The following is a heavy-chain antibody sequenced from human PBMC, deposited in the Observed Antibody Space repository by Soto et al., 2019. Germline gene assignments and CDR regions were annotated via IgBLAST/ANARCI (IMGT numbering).Heavy chain of an antibody. Sequence: SETLSLTCAVYGGSFSGYYWSWIRQPPGKGPEWIGEINHSGSTNYNPSLKSRVTISVDTSKNQVSLKLSSVAAADTAVYYCARFGVRFLEWLLSWRGVGRTSNWFDAWGEGTLVSVSS. CDR1: GGSFSGYY. V-gene: IGHV4-34*01. J-gene: IGHJ5*02. CDR3: ARFGVRFLEWLLSWRGVGRTSNWFDA. CDR2: INHSGST. D-gene: IGHD3-3*01.